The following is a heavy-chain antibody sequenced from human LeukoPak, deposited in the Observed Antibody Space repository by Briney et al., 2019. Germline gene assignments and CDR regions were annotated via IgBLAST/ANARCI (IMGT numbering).Heavy chain of an antibody. Sequence: GGSLRLSCAASGFTFSSYSMNWVRQAPGKGLEWVSSISSSTSYIHYADSVNGRFTISRDNAKNSLYLQMNSLRAEDTAVYYCARAEGDYLNYYGMDVWGQGTTVTVSS. D-gene: IGHD4-17*01. J-gene: IGHJ6*02. CDR1: GFTFSSYS. V-gene: IGHV3-21*01. CDR2: ISSSTSYI. CDR3: ARAEGDYLNYYGMDV.